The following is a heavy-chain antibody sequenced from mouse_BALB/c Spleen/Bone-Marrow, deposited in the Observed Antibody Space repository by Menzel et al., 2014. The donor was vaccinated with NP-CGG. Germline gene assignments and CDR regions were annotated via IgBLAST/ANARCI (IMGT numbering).Heavy chain of an antibody. D-gene: IGHD2-4*01. Sequence: VKLMESGPGLVAPSQSLSITCTVSGFSLTSYGVHWVRQPPGKGLEWLGVIWAGGSTNYNSALMSRLSISKDNSKSQVFLKTNSLQTDDTAMYYCASPIYYDFPLFAYWGQGTLVTVSA. V-gene: IGHV2-9*02. CDR1: GFSLTSYG. CDR3: ASPIYYDFPLFAY. J-gene: IGHJ3*01. CDR2: IWAGGST.